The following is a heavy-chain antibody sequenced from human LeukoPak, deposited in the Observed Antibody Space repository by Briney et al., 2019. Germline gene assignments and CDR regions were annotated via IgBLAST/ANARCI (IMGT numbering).Heavy chain of an antibody. CDR1: GYTFTSYG. CDR2: ISAYNGNT. J-gene: IGHJ6*03. CDR3: ARDFGIAAADNYYYYYYMDV. V-gene: IGHV1-18*01. D-gene: IGHD6-13*01. Sequence: ASEKVSCKASGYTFTSYGISWVRQAPGQGLEWMGWISAYNGNTNYAQKFQGRVTITADKSTSTAYMELSSLRSEDTAVYYCARDFGIAAADNYYYYYYMDVWGKGTTVTVSS.